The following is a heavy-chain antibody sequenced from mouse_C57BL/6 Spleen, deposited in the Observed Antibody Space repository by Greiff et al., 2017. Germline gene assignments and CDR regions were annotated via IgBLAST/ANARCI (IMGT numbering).Heavy chain of an antibody. J-gene: IGHJ4*01. V-gene: IGHV5-17*01. CDR1: GFTFSDYG. CDR3: ARVNFAMDY. CDR2: ISSGSSTI. Sequence: VQLKESGGGLVKPGGSLKLSCAASGFTFSDYGMHWVRQAPEKGLEWVAYISSGSSTIYYADTVKGRFTISRDNAKNTLFLQMTSLRSEDTAMYYCARVNFAMDYWGQGTSVTVSS.